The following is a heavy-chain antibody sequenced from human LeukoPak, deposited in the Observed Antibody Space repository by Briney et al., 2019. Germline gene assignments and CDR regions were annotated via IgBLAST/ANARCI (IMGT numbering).Heavy chain of an antibody. CDR1: GFTFSNAW. CDR3: AARSGWYGPPRYYAMDV. D-gene: IGHD6-19*01. CDR2: IKSKTDGGTT. J-gene: IGHJ6*02. Sequence: GSLRLSCAAPGFTFSNAWMSWVRQAPGKGLEWVGRIKSKTDGGTTDYAAPVKGRFTISRDDSKNTLYLQMNSLKTEDTAVYYCAARSGWYGPPRYYAMDVWGQGTTVTVSS. V-gene: IGHV3-15*01.